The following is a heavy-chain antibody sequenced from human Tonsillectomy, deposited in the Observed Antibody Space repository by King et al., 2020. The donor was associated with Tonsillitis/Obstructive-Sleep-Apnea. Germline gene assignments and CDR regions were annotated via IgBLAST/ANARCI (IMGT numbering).Heavy chain of an antibody. J-gene: IGHJ6*03. V-gene: IGHV3-21*01. Sequence: EVQLVESGGGLDKPGGSLRLSCAASGFTFSSYSMNWVRQAPGKGLDWVSSISSSSSYIYYADSVKGRFTSSRDNAKNYLYLQMNSLRAEDTAVYYCARDEERDCGSVSYYIIYYYYYMDVCGKGTTVTVSS. CDR2: ISSSSSYI. CDR3: ARDEERDCGSVSYYIIYYYYYMDV. CDR1: GFTFSSYS. D-gene: IGHD3-10*01.